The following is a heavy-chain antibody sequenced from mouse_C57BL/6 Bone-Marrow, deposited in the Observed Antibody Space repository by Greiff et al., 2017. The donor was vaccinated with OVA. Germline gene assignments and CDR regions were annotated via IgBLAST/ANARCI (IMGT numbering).Heavy chain of an antibody. CDR1: GYTFTSYG. D-gene: IGHD1-1*01. Sequence: QVQLQQSGAELARPGASVKLSCKASGYTFTSYGISWVKQRTGQGLEWIGEIYPRSGNTYYNEKFKGKATLTADKSSSTAYMELRSLTSEDSAVYFCARHYYGSSYWYFDVWGTGTTVTVSS. CDR2: IYPRSGNT. CDR3: ARHYYGSSYWYFDV. V-gene: IGHV1-81*01. J-gene: IGHJ1*03.